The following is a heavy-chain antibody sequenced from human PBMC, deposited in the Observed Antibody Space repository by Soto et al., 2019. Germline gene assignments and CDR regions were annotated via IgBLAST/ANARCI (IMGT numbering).Heavy chain of an antibody. CDR2: IIPIFGTA. D-gene: IGHD2-2*01. CDR1: GGTFSSYA. V-gene: IGHV1-69*12. Sequence: QVQLVQSGAEVKKPGSSVKVSCKASGGTFSSYAISWVRQAPGQGLEWMGGIIPIFGTANYAQKIQGRVTITADESTSTAYMELSSLRSEDTAVYYCARALGTDIVLVPAAHDAFDIWGQGTMVTVSS. CDR3: ARALGTDIVLVPAAHDAFDI. J-gene: IGHJ3*02.